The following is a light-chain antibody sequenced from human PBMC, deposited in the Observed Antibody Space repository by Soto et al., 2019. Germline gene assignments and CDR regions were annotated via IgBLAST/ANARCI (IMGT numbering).Light chain of an antibody. CDR1: QGISSH. Sequence: DIQMTQSPSSLSASAGDRVTITCRASQGISSHLNWCQQKPGKAPKLLIYAASSLQSGVPSRFGGSGSGTDFTLTISSLQPEDFATYYCQQGYTTPQTFGQGTKVEIK. CDR2: AAS. J-gene: IGKJ1*01. V-gene: IGKV1-39*01. CDR3: QQGYTTPQT.